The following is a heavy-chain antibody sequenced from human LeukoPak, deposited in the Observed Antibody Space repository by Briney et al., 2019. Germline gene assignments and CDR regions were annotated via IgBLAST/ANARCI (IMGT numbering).Heavy chain of an antibody. D-gene: IGHD3-22*01. J-gene: IGHJ4*02. CDR2: IYHSGST. CDR1: GGSISSGGYS. CDR3: ARGRGSNYYDSSGYSPPYYFDY. V-gene: IGHV4-30-2*01. Sequence: SQTLSLTCAVSGGSISSGGYSWSWIRQPPGRGLEWIGYIYHSGSTYYNPSLKSRVTISVDRSKNQLSLKLSSVTAADTAVYYCARGRGSNYYDSSGYSPPYYFDYWGQGTLVTVSS.